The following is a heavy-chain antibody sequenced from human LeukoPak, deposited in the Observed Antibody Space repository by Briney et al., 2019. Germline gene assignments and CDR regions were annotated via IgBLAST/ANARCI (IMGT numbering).Heavy chain of an antibody. CDR3: ARGGADYYDSSGQSDY. CDR1: GFTFSSYA. J-gene: IGHJ4*02. D-gene: IGHD3-22*01. CDR2: ISYDGSNK. V-gene: IGHV3-30-3*01. Sequence: GRSLRLSCAASGFTFSSYAMHWVRQAPGKGLEWVAVISYDGSNKYYADSVKGRFTISRDNSKNTLYLQMNSLRAEDTAVYYCARGGADYYDSSGQSDYWGQGTLVTVSS.